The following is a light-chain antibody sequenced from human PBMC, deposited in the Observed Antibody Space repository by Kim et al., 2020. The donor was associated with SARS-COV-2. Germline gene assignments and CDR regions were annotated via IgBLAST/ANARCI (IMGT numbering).Light chain of an antibody. Sequence: DIQMTQSPSTLSASVGDRVTITCRASQSITTWLAWYQQKPGKAPKLLIYDASSLESGVPSRFSGSGSGTEFTLTISSLQPDDFATYYCLQYGNYRTFGQGTKVDIK. J-gene: IGKJ1*01. CDR1: QSITTW. CDR3: LQYGNYRT. CDR2: DAS. V-gene: IGKV1-5*01.